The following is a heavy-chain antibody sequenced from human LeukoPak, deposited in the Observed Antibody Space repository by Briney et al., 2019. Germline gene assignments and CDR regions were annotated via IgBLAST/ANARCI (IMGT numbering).Heavy chain of an antibody. D-gene: IGHD2-2*02. Sequence: GGSLSLSCATSGFTFSSYSMNWVRQAPGKGLEWVSAISGSGGSTYYADSVKGRFTISRDNSKNTLYLQMNSLRAEDTAVYYCAKVWQYQLLYMGVFDYWGQGTLVTVSS. CDR1: GFTFSSYS. CDR2: ISGSGGST. J-gene: IGHJ4*02. V-gene: IGHV3-23*01. CDR3: AKVWQYQLLYMGVFDY.